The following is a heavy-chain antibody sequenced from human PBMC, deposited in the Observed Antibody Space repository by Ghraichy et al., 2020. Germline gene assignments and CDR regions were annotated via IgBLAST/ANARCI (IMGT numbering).Heavy chain of an antibody. CDR2: IKQDGSEK. V-gene: IGHV3-7*03. Sequence: GGSLRLSCAASGFTFSSYWMSWVRQAPGKGLEWVANIKQDGSEKYYVDSVKGRFTISRDNAKNSLYLQMNSLRAEDTAVYYCARAGYSSSWWVYYYGMDVWGQGTTVTVSS. D-gene: IGHD6-13*01. CDR3: ARAGYSSSWWVYYYGMDV. CDR1: GFTFSSYW. J-gene: IGHJ6*02.